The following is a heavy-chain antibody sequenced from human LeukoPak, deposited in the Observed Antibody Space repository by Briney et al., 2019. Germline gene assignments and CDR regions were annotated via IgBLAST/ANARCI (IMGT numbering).Heavy chain of an antibody. V-gene: IGHV3-33*01. CDR1: GFTFSSYG. CDR3: ARDRITMIVGTWSDP. D-gene: IGHD3-22*01. J-gene: IGHJ5*02. Sequence: GRSLRLSCAASGFTFSSYGMHWVRQAPGKGLEWVAVIWYDGSNKYYADSVKGRFTISRDNSKDTLYLQMNSLRAEDTAVYYCARDRITMIVGTWSDPWGQGTLVTVSS. CDR2: IWYDGSNK.